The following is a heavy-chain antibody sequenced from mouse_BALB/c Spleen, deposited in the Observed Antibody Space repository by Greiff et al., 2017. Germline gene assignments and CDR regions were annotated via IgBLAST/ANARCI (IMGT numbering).Heavy chain of an antibody. Sequence: QVQLQQSGAELVRPGVSVKISCKGSGYTFTDYAMHWVKQSHAKSLEWIGVISTYYGDASYNQKFKGKATMTVDKSSSTAYMELARLTSEDSAIYYCARDYGSSYAYYFDYWGQGTTLTVSS. CDR1: GYTFTDYA. V-gene: IGHV1S137*01. CDR2: ISTYYGDA. CDR3: ARDYGSSYAYYFDY. J-gene: IGHJ2*01. D-gene: IGHD1-1*01.